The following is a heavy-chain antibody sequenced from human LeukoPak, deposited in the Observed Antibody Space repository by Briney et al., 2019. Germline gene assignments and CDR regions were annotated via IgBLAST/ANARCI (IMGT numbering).Heavy chain of an antibody. CDR2: ISSSSSTI. D-gene: IGHD1-14*01. Sequence: GGSLRLSCAASGFSISNYNMNWVRQAPGKGLEWLSSISSSSSTIFHADSAKGRLTISRDNAKNSLFLQMNSLRAEDTAVYYCATEPLYYYYMDVWGKGTTVTVSS. J-gene: IGHJ6*03. CDR1: GFSISNYN. CDR3: ATEPLYYYYMDV. V-gene: IGHV3-48*01.